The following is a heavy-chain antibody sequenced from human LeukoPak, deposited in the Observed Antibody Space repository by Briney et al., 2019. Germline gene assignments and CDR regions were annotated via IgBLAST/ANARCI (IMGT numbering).Heavy chain of an antibody. CDR1: GGSISSYY. CDR3: ARNHYGHPLGY. J-gene: IGHJ4*02. Sequence: PSETLSLTCTVSGGSISSYYWSWIRQPPGKGLEWIGYIYYSGSTNYNPSLKSRVTISVDTSKNQFSLKLSSVTAADTAVYYCARNHYGHPLGYWGQGTLVTVSS. CDR2: IYYSGST. V-gene: IGHV4-59*01. D-gene: IGHD4-17*01.